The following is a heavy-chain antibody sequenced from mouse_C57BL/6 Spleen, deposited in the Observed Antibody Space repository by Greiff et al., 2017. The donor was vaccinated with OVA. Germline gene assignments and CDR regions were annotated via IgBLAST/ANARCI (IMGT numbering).Heavy chain of an antibody. Sequence: QVQLQQPGAELVKPGASVKLSCKASGYTFTSYWMHWVKQRPGQGLEWIGMIHPNSGSTNYNEKFKSKATLTVDKSSSTAYMQLSSRTSEDSAVYYCARREPYYSNLYAMDYWGQGTSVTVSS. D-gene: IGHD2-5*01. CDR1: GYTFTSYW. J-gene: IGHJ4*01. V-gene: IGHV1-64*01. CDR3: ARREPYYSNLYAMDY. CDR2: IHPNSGST.